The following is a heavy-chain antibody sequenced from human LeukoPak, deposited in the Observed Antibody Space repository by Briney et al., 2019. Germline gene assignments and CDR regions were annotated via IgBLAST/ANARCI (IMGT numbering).Heavy chain of an antibody. Sequence: AGGSLRLSCAASGFTFSSYEMNWVRQAPGKGLEWVSAISGSGGSTYYADSVKGRFTISRDNSKNTLYLQMNSLRAEDTAVYYCAKGTDRYYYYMDVWGKGTTVTISS. CDR2: ISGSGGST. CDR3: AKGTDRYYYYMDV. V-gene: IGHV3-23*01. D-gene: IGHD3-22*01. J-gene: IGHJ6*03. CDR1: GFTFSSYE.